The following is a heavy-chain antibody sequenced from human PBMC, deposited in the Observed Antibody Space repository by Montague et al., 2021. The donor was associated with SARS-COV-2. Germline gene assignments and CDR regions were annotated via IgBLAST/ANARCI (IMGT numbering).Heavy chain of an antibody. Sequence: SLRLSCAASGFTFSDNAMHWVRQAPGKGLGWVAIISYDGRNQHYAGSVKGRFTISRDNSKNTVYLQMDSLRTEDTALYYCARDPFIVEVPAAIDYWGQGTLVTVSS. D-gene: IGHD2-2*01. CDR3: ARDPFIVEVPAAIDY. V-gene: IGHV3-30-3*01. CDR1: GFTFSDNA. J-gene: IGHJ4*02. CDR2: ISYDGRNQ.